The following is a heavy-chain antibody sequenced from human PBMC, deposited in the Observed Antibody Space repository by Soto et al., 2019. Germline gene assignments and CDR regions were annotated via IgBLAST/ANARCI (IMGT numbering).Heavy chain of an antibody. D-gene: IGHD1-7*01. CDR3: ARKSYHIGTGNYQFDP. Sequence: QVQLQQWGAGLLKPSETLSLTCAVYGGSFRGYYWSWIRQPPGKGLEWIGESNHSGRTNDNPSLKSRVTISVDTSKNQFSLKLSSVTAADTAVYYCARKSYHIGTGNYQFDPWGQGTLVTVSS. CDR2: SNHSGRT. J-gene: IGHJ5*02. CDR1: GGSFRGYY. V-gene: IGHV4-34*01.